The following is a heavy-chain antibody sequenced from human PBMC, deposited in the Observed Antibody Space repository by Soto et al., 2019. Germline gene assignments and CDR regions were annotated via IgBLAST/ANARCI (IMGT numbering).Heavy chain of an antibody. CDR1: GFTFSSYG. D-gene: IGHD6-6*01. V-gene: IGHV3-21*03. Sequence: EVQLVESGGGLVKPGGSLRLSCAASGFTFSSYGMNWVRQTPGKGLEWVSSISSGSDHIYYADSLNGRFTISIDNAENSLFLQMNILRADVTAVYFCASLHHDGYSSSLDALDIWGQGTKVIVSS. CDR3: ASLHHDGYSSSLDALDI. J-gene: IGHJ3*02. CDR2: ISSGSDHI.